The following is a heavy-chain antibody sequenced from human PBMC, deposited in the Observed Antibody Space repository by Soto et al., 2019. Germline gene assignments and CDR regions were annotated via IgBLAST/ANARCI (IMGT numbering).Heavy chain of an antibody. CDR1: GGSISSGDYY. V-gene: IGHV4-30-4*01. CDR2: IYYIGST. Sequence: SETLSLTCTVSGGSISSGDYYWSWIRQPPGKGLEWIGYIYYIGSTYYNPSLKSRVTISVDTSKNQFSLKLSSVTAADTAVYYCARAFRAYYYGSGILDYWGQGTLVTVSS. J-gene: IGHJ4*02. D-gene: IGHD3-10*01. CDR3: ARAFRAYYYGSGILDY.